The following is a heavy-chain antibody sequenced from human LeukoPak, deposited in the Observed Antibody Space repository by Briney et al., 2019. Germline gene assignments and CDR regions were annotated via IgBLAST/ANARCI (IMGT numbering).Heavy chain of an antibody. CDR1: GYTFTNYH. V-gene: IGHV1-18*01. CDR3: ARAWGEDIAARPYYFDY. CDR2: ISTYNGST. Sequence: ASVKVPCKASGYTFTNYHISWVRQAPGQGLEWMGWISTYNGSTNYAPKFQGRVTMTTDTSTSTAYMELRSLRSDDTAVYYCARAWGEDIAARPYYFDYWGQGTLFTVSS. D-gene: IGHD6-6*01. J-gene: IGHJ4*02.